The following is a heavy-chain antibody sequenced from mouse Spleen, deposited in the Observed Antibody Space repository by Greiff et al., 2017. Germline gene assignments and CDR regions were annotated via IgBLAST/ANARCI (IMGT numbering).Heavy chain of an antibody. Sequence: VQLQQSGAELVKPGASVKLSCKASGYTFTSYWMHWVKQRPGQGLEWIGMIHPNSGSTNYNEKFKSKATLTVDKSSSTAYMQLSSLTSEDSAVYYCARGHRTTTRGYAMDYWGQGTSVTVSS. CDR2: IHPNSGST. D-gene: IGHD2-12*01. CDR1: GYTFTSYW. J-gene: IGHJ4*01. V-gene: IGHV1-64*01. CDR3: ARGHRTTTRGYAMDY.